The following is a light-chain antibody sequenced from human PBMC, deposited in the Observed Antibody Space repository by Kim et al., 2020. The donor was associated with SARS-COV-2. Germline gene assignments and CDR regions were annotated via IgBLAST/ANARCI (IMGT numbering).Light chain of an antibody. Sequence: APGKTAGITCGGNNIGSKSVHWYQQKPGQAPVLVIYYDSDRPSGIPERFSGSNSGNTATLTISRVEAGDEADYYCQVWDSSSDHVVFGGGTKVTVL. J-gene: IGLJ2*01. CDR3: QVWDSSSDHVV. V-gene: IGLV3-21*04. CDR1: NIGSKS. CDR2: YDS.